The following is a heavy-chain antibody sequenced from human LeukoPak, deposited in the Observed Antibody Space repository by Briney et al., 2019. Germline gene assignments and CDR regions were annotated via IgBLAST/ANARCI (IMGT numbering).Heavy chain of an antibody. Sequence: GGSLRLSCAASGFTFSSYAMSWVRQAPGKGLEWVSTISGGGITTYYADPAKGRFTISRDNSRDTLYLQMNSLTAEDTAIYYCPRQSYASGWNPFDHWGQGILVTVSS. CDR3: PRQSYASGWNPFDH. D-gene: IGHD6-19*01. J-gene: IGHJ4*02. CDR1: GFTFSSYA. V-gene: IGHV3-23*01. CDR2: ISGGGITT.